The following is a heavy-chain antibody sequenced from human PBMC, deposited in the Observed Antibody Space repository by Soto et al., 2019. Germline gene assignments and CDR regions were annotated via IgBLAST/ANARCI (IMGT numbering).Heavy chain of an antibody. V-gene: IGHV3-21*06. J-gene: IGHJ3*01. CDR1: GFILSNYT. CDR3: ARDRCSGGRCYRTYAFDL. D-gene: IGHD2-15*01. Sequence: EVQLVESGGDLVKPGGPLRLSCAGSGFILSNYTMNWVRQAPGKGLEWVSSISGSSTYIYYADSVKGRFTISRDNAKNSLYLQMNSLRVEDTAVYYCARDRCSGGRCYRTYAFDLWGRGTLVTVSS. CDR2: ISGSSTYI.